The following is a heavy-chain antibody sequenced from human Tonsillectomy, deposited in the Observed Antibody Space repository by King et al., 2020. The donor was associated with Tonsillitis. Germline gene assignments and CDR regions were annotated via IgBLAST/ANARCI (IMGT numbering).Heavy chain of an antibody. CDR3: TTDHQGGSYYNVDY. CDR1: GFTFSNAW. Sequence: VQLVESGGGLVKPGGSLRLSCAASGFTFSNAWMSWVRQAPGKGLEWVGRIKSKTDGGTTDYAAPVKGRFTISRDDSKNTLYLQMNSLKTEDTAVYYCTTDHQGGSYYNVDYWGQGTLVTVSS. CDR2: IKSKTDGGTT. V-gene: IGHV3-15*01. D-gene: IGHD3-10*01. J-gene: IGHJ4*02.